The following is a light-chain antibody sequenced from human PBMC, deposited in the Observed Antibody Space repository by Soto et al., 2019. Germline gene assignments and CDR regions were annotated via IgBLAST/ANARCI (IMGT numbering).Light chain of an antibody. J-gene: IGKJ1*01. V-gene: IGKV3-15*01. Sequence: EIVLTQSPGTLSLSPGERATLSCRASQSVSSSYLAWYQQKPGQAPRLLIYGTSTRATGVPARFSGSGSGTEFTLTISSLQSEDFAVYYCQQHNKWPWTFGQGTKVDIK. CDR3: QQHNKWPWT. CDR2: GTS. CDR1: QSVSSSY.